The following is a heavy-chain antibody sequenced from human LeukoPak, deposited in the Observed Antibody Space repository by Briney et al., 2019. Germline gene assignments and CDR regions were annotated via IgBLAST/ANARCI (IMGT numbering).Heavy chain of an antibody. Sequence: ASVKVSCKASGYTFTNYALHWVRQAPGQRLEWMGWINTGNGNTKYSQKFQGRVTITRATSASTAYMELSSLRSEDTAVCYCARDSRVGYYYYGMDVWGQGTTVTVSS. CDR3: ARDSRVGYYYYGMDV. V-gene: IGHV1-3*04. CDR1: GYTFTNYA. J-gene: IGHJ6*02. CDR2: INTGNGNT. D-gene: IGHD2-15*01.